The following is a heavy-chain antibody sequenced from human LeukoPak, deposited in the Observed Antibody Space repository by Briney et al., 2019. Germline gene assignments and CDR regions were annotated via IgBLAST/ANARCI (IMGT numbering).Heavy chain of an antibody. J-gene: IGHJ6*03. CDR2: MNPNSGNT. CDR3: ASQPTGYYYMDV. V-gene: IGHV1-8*03. D-gene: IGHD1-14*01. CDR1: GYTFTSYD. Sequence: ASVKVSCKASGYTFTSYDINWVRQATGQGLEWMGWMNPNSGNTGYAQKFQGRVTITRNTSISTAYMELSSLRSEDTAVYYCASQPTGYYYMDVWGKGTTVTVSS.